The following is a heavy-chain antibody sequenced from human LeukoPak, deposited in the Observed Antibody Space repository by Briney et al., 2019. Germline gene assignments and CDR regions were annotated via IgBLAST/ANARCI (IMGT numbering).Heavy chain of an antibody. V-gene: IGHV1-69*13. CDR2: IIPIFGTA. D-gene: IGHD6-19*01. Sequence: GASVKVSCKASGGTFSSYAISWVRQAPGQGLEWMGGIIPIFGTANYAQKFQGRVTITADESTSTAYMELSSLRSEDTAVYYCARDRNRIAVAALDYWGQGTLVTVSS. CDR3: ARDRNRIAVAALDY. CDR1: GGTFSSYA. J-gene: IGHJ4*02.